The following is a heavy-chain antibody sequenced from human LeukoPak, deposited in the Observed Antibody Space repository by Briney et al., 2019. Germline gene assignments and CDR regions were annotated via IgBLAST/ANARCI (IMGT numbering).Heavy chain of an antibody. D-gene: IGHD6-13*01. J-gene: IGHJ1*01. V-gene: IGHV3-30*18. CDR1: GFTFSNYG. Sequence: PGGSLRLSCAASGFTFSNYGMQWLRQAPGKGLEWLAVISYDGSTTFYADSVKGRFTISRDNSKNTVDLQMSSLRAEDTAVYYCAKEFTSSSSGWFFQHWGQGTLVTVSS. CDR3: AKEFTSSSSGWFFQH. CDR2: ISYDGSTT.